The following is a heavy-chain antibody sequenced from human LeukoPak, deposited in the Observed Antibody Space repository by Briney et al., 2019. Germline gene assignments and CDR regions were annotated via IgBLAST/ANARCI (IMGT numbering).Heavy chain of an antibody. CDR3: AKDLETINPTMD. D-gene: IGHD3-10*01. CDR1: GFTFSSHA. J-gene: IGHJ4*02. CDR2: IGGSGRNT. Sequence: GGSLRLSCAASGFTFSSHAMSWVRQAPGKGLEWVSSIGGSGRNTFYADAVKGRFTISRDNSKDTLYLQMNSLRAEDTAVYYCAKDLETINPTMDWGQGTLVTVSS. V-gene: IGHV3-23*01.